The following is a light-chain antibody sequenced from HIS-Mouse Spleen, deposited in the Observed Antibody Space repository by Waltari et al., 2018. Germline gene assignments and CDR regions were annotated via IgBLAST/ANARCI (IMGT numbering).Light chain of an antibody. J-gene: IGLJ3*02. V-gene: IGLV3-19*01. Sequence: SSALTQDPAVSVALGQTVRITCQGDSLRSYYASWYQQKPGQAPVLVIYGKNNRPSGIPDRFSGSSSGNTASLTITGAQAEDEADYYCNSRDSSGNHFWVFGGGTKLTVL. CDR2: GKN. CDR1: SLRSYY. CDR3: NSRDSSGNHFWV.